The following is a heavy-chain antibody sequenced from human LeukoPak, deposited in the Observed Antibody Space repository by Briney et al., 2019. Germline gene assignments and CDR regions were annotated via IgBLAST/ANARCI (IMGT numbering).Heavy chain of an antibody. D-gene: IGHD3-3*01. CDR2: ISWNSGSI. CDR1: GFTFDDYA. Sequence: GGSLRLSCAASGFTFDDYAMHWVRQAPGKGLEWVSGISWNSGSIGYADSVKGRFTISRDNAKNSLYLQMNSLRAEDTALYCCAKALGLRFLEWLTFDYWGQGTLVTVSS. V-gene: IGHV3-9*01. CDR3: AKALGLRFLEWLTFDY. J-gene: IGHJ4*02.